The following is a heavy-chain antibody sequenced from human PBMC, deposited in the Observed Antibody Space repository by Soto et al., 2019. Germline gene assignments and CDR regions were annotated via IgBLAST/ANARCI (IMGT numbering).Heavy chain of an antibody. J-gene: IGHJ6*02. CDR1: GYSFTSYW. CDR2: IYPGDSDT. D-gene: IGHD3-3*01. V-gene: IGHV5-51*01. CDR3: ARNGPYYDFWSGYYRPERYYYGMDV. Sequence: PGESLKISCKGSGYSFTSYWIGWVRQMPGKGLEWMGIIYPGDSDTRYSPSFQGQVTISADKSISTAYLQWSSLKASDTAMYYCARNGPYYDFWSGYYRPERYYYGMDVWGQGTTVTVSS.